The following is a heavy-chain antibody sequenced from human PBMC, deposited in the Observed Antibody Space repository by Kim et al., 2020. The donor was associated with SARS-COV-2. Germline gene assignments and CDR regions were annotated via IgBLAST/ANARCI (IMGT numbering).Heavy chain of an antibody. J-gene: IGHJ4*01. CDR2: INPNSGGT. V-gene: IGHV1-2*06. CDR3: ARDGVLYCFGDICYLEY. CDR1: GYRFTDYH. D-gene: IGHD2-21*01. Sequence: ASVKVSCKASGYRFTDYHMHWVRQAPGQGLEWMGRINPNSGGTNYAQKFQGRVSMTRDTSITTAYLELSRLRSDDAALYYCARDGVLYCFGDICYLEYWG.